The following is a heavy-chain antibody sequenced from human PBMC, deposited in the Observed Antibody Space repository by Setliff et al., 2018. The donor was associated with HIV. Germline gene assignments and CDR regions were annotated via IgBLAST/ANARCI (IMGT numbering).Heavy chain of an antibody. J-gene: IGHJ4*02. Sequence: GASVKVSCKASGYMFTSYGIGWVRQAPGQGLEWMAWISTYNGNTNYAQRFQGRVTMATDTSASTAYMELRSLRSDDTAVYFCARAIQLETFDFWGQGTLVTVSS. V-gene: IGHV1-18*01. CDR2: ISTYNGNT. CDR1: GYMFTSYG. CDR3: ARAIQLETFDF. D-gene: IGHD1-1*01.